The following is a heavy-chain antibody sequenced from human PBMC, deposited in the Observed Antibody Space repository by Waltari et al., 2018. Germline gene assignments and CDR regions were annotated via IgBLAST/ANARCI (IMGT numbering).Heavy chain of an antibody. J-gene: IGHJ4*02. CDR3: ARDAMRDGDFDY. CDR2: IKEEGSDK. D-gene: IGHD3-3*01. V-gene: IGHV3-7*01. CDR1: GFTFNHYW. Sequence: EVQLVESGGGLVQPGGSMSLSCDASGFTFNHYWMSWVRQAQGKGLELVANIKEEGSDKHYVESVKGRFTISRDNAKNSLYLQMNSLRAEDTAVYYCARDAMRDGDFDYWGQGALVTVSS.